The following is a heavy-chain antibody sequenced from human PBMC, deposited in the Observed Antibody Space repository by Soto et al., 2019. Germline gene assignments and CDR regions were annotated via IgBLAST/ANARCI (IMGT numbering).Heavy chain of an antibody. V-gene: IGHV3-33*01. Sequence: GGSLRLSCEASGFTFRDYGMHWVRQAPGKGLEWVALIWYDGSNTYYADSVKGRFTVSRDNSENTLYLEMNSLRVEDTAMYYCGRDRGQIAVSAIAHWGQGTRVTVSS. CDR3: GRDRGQIAVSAIAH. J-gene: IGHJ4*02. D-gene: IGHD6-19*01. CDR1: GFTFRDYG. CDR2: IWYDGSNT.